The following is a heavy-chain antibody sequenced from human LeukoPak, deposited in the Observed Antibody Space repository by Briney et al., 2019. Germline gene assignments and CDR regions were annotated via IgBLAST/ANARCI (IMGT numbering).Heavy chain of an antibody. CDR3: ARDADSGWLFNY. J-gene: IGHJ4*02. CDR1: GGSISSGGYY. CDR2: IYYSGST. D-gene: IGHD1-26*01. Sequence: PSQTLSLTCTVSGGSISSGGYYWSWIRQHPGKGLEWIGYIYYSGSTYYDPSLKSRVTISVDTSKNQFSLKLSSVTAADTAVYYCARDADSGWLFNYWGQGTLVTVSS. V-gene: IGHV4-31*03.